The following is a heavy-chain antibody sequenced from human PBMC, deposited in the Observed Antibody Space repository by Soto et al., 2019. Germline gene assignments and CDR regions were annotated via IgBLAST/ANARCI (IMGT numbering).Heavy chain of an antibody. Sequence: PGGSLRLSCVASGFNLNTYGIYWVRQAPGKGLQWVAQILYDGSKKHYEDSVRGRFTITRDNSKNTVYLQMDSLRVDDSAMYYGVRDLPLMADYWGQGALVTVSS. CDR3: VRDLPLMADY. V-gene: IGHV3-30*03. J-gene: IGHJ4*02. CDR1: GFNLNTYG. CDR2: ILYDGSKK.